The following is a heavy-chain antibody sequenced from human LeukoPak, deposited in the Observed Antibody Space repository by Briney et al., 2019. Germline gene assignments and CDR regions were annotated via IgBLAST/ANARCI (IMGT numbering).Heavy chain of an antibody. CDR1: GFTVSSHY. V-gene: IGHV3-53*01. CDR2: IYSGGTT. Sequence: PGRSLRLSCAASGFTVSSHYMSWVRQAPGKGLEWVSVIYSGGTTYYGDSVKGRFTISRENSKNTLYLQMNNLRAEDTAVYYCAKRSGGPAGALDIWGQGTMVTVSA. CDR3: AKRSGGPAGALDI. J-gene: IGHJ3*02. D-gene: IGHD2-2*01.